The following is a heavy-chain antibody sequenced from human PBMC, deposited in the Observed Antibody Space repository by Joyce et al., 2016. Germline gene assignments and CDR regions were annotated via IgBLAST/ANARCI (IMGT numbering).Heavy chain of an antibody. CDR2: SFSGGTT. V-gene: IGHV3-53*02. CDR3: ARVVSDTRGWYHFDY. Sequence: EVQLVETGGGLIQPGGSLRLSCAASGFTVSGNYMGWVRQARGKGWEWGSGSFSGGTTQYADCAEGRFTISRDNPKNTLYLQMSTVRAEYSAIYYCARVVSDTRGWYHFDYWGQGTLVTVSS. CDR1: GFTVSGNY. J-gene: IGHJ4*02. D-gene: IGHD6-19*01.